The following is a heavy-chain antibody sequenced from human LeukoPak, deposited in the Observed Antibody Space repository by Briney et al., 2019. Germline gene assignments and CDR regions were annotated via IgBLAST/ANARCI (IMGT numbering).Heavy chain of an antibody. CDR1: GGSISSGSYY. V-gene: IGHV4-61*02. CDR3: ARSVGIVGAGGAFDI. J-gene: IGHJ3*02. Sequence: SQTLSLTRTVSGGSISSGSYYWNWIRQPAGKGLEWIGRIYTSGSTKYSPSLKSRVTISVDTSKNQFTLKLSSVTAADTAVYYCARSVGIVGAGGAFDIWGQGTMVTVSS. D-gene: IGHD1-26*01. CDR2: IYTSGST.